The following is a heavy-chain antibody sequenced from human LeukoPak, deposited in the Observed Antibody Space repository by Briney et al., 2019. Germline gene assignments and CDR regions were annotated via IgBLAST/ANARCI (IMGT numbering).Heavy chain of an antibody. CDR1: GGSISSSSYY. Sequence: SETLSLTCTVSGGSISSSSYYWGWIRQPPGKGLEWIGSIYYSGSTYYNPSLKSRITISVDTSKNQFSLKLSSVTAADTAVYYCARGRSGTRVVYYYYYMDVWGRGTTVTVSS. V-gene: IGHV4-39*07. J-gene: IGHJ6*03. D-gene: IGHD6-13*01. CDR3: ARGRSGTRVVYYYYYMDV. CDR2: IYYSGST.